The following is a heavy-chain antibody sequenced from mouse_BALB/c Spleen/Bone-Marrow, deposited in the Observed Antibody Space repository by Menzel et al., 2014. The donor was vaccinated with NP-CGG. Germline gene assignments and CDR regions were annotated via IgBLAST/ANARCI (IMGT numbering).Heavy chain of an antibody. D-gene: IGHD2-1*01. CDR2: INPSSGYT. CDR1: GYTFTTYT. CDR3: ARAYGNYDAMDY. V-gene: IGHV1-4*01. Sequence: VQLQQSGAELARPGASVKMSCRASGYTFTTYTMHWVKQRPGQGLEWIGYINPSSGYTYYNQKFKDKATLTADKSSSAAYLQLSSLTSEDPAVYYCARAYGNYDAMDYWGQGTSVTVSS. J-gene: IGHJ4*01.